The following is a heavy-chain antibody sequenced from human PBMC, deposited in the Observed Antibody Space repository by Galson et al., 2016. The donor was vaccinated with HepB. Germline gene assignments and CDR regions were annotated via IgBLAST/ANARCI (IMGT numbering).Heavy chain of an antibody. CDR3: AREVAPAGIAMIRH. CDR2: ISFDGSNQ. J-gene: IGHJ4*02. Sequence: SLRLSCAASGFTFSSFPMHWVRQAPGKGLEWVAVISFDGSNQYYADSVKGRFTISRDNSKSTLYLQMNTLRPEDTAVYYCAREVAPAGIAMIRHWGQGTLVTVSS. V-gene: IGHV3-30-3*01. D-gene: IGHD3-10*01. CDR1: GFTFSSFP.